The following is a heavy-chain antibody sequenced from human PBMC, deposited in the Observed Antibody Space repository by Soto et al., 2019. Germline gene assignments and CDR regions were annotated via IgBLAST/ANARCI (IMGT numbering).Heavy chain of an antibody. V-gene: IGHV3-74*03. D-gene: IGHD1-26*01. CDR1: GFTFSSYW. Sequence: EGQLVESGGGLVQPRGSLRLSCTASGFTFSSYWMNWVRQAPGKGLDWVSLINPDGGTTTYAESVKGRFTIFRDNAKNTVYLQMTSLRVEDTAVYYCARDLRGSPDYWGQGTLVTVSS. CDR3: ARDLRGSPDY. CDR2: INPDGGTT. J-gene: IGHJ4*02.